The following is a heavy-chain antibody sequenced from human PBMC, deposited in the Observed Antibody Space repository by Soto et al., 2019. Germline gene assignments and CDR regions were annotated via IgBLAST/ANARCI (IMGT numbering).Heavy chain of an antibody. CDR1: GGTFSSYT. D-gene: IGHD2-15*01. J-gene: IGHJ3*02. V-gene: IGHV1-69*02. CDR2: IIPILGIA. Sequence: QVQLVQSGAEVKKPGSSVKVSCKASGGTFSSYTISWVRQAPGQGLEWMGRIIPILGIANYAQKFQGRVTITADKSTSTADMELSSLRSEDTAVYYCARADIVVVVAATFAFDIWGQGTMVTVSS. CDR3: ARADIVVVVAATFAFDI.